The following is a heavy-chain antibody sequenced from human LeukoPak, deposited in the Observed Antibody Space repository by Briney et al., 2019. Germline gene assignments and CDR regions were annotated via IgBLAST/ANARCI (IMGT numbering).Heavy chain of an antibody. CDR2: ISGSGGST. CDR1: GFTVSSNY. J-gene: IGHJ4*02. Sequence: GGSLRLSCAASGFTVSSNYMSWVRQAPGKGLEWVSAISGSGGSTYYADSVKGRFTISRDNSKNTLYLQMNSLRAEDTAVYYCAKTLTTYSSSYYFDYWGQGTLVTVSS. D-gene: IGHD6-13*01. V-gene: IGHV3-23*01. CDR3: AKTLTTYSSSYYFDY.